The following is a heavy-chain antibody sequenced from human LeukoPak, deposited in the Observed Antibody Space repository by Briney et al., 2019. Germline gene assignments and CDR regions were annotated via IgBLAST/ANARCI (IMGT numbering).Heavy chain of an antibody. CDR1: GFTFSGYA. CDR2: ISGSGGGT. Sequence: TGGSLRLSCAASGFTFSGYAMTWVRQAPGKGLELVAAISGSGGGTYYADSVKGRFTISRDNSKNTLYVQMTSLRAEDTAVYYCAKACMPAAGQDYFDYWGQGTLVTVSS. D-gene: IGHD6-13*01. J-gene: IGHJ4*02. CDR3: AKACMPAAGQDYFDY. V-gene: IGHV3-23*01.